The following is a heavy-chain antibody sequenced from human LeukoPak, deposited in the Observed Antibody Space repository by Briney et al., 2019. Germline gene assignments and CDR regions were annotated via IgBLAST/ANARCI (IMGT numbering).Heavy chain of an antibody. J-gene: IGHJ4*02. D-gene: IGHD6-6*01. CDR1: GGSISSYY. Sequence: TSETLSLTCTVSGGSISSYYWSWIRQPPGKGLEWIGYIYYSGSTNYNPSLKSRVTISVDTSKNQFSLKLSSVTAADTAVYYCARPLRRYSSSSHFDYWGQGTLVTVSS. V-gene: IGHV4-59*12. CDR3: ARPLRRYSSSSHFDY. CDR2: IYYSGST.